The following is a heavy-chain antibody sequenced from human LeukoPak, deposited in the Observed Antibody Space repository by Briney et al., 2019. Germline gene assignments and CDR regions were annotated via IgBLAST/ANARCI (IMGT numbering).Heavy chain of an antibody. CDR2: INPKSGGT. CDR3: ARGPSYYYDSSGFDAFDI. V-gene: IGHV1-2*02. Sequence: ASVKVSCKASGYTFSGYYMHWVRQAPGQGLEWMGWINPKSGGTNEAQKFQGRVTMTRDTSISTAYMEVSRLRSDDMAVYFCARGPSYYYDSSGFDAFDIWGQGTMVTVSS. CDR1: GYTFSGYY. J-gene: IGHJ3*02. D-gene: IGHD3-22*01.